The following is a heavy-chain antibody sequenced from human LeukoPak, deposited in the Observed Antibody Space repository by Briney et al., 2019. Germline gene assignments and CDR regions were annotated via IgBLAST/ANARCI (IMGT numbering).Heavy chain of an antibody. CDR1: AFTFSDYY. Sequence: GGSLRLSCAASAFTFSDYYMSWIRQAPGKGLEWVSYISSSSSYTNYADSVKGRFTISRDNAKNSLYLQMNSLRAEDTAVYYCARVIGGIRYFDWYNWFDPWGQGTLVTVSS. CDR3: ARVIGGIRYFDWYNWFDP. J-gene: IGHJ5*02. CDR2: ISSSSSYT. V-gene: IGHV3-11*05. D-gene: IGHD3-9*01.